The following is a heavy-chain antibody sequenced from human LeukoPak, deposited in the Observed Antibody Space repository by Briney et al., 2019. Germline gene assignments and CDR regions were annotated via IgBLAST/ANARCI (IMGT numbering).Heavy chain of an antibody. CDR3: TKSTAPAGYYLDY. CDR2: ISYDGNDK. J-gene: IGHJ4*02. CDR1: GFTFSTYG. Sequence: GGSLGLSCAASGFTFSTYGMRWVRQAPGKGLEWVAIISYDGNDKDYAGSVRGRFTISRDNSKNTLYLQMNSLRGEDTAVYYCTKSTAPAGYYLDYWGQGILVTVSS. D-gene: IGHD2-2*01. V-gene: IGHV3-30*18.